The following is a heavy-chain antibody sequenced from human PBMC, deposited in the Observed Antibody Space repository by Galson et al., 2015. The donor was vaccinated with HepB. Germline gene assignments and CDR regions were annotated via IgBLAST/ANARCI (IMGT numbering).Heavy chain of an antibody. CDR2: IRKKGNSYST. D-gene: IGHD3-3*01. J-gene: IGHJ4*02. Sequence: SLRLSCAASGFTFSDHYMDWVRQAPGKGLEWVGRIRKKGNSYSTEYAASVKGRVTISRDDSKNSVYLQMNSLKAEDTAMYYCTRVSLLSYFDYWGQGTLVTVSS. V-gene: IGHV3-72*01. CDR3: TRVSLLSYFDY. CDR1: GFTFSDHY.